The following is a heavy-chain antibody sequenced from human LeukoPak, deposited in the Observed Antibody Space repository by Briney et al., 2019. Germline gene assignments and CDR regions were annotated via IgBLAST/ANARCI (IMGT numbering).Heavy chain of an antibody. V-gene: IGHV3-7*01. CDR1: GFTFSDYW. D-gene: IGHD2-2*02. CDR2: IKKDGSDK. J-gene: IGHJ6*02. CDR3: ARGSKYCSSTSCYIFYGYYYGMDV. Sequence: GGSLRLSCVASGFTFSDYWMTWVRQAPGKGLEWVANIKKDGSDKFYVDSVKGRFTVSRDNAKNSLYLQMNSLRAEDTAVYYCARGSKYCSSTSCYIFYGYYYGMDVWGQGTTVTVSS.